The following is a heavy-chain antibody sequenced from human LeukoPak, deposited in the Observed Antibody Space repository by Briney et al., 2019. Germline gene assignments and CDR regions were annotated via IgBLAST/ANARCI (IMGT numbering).Heavy chain of an antibody. D-gene: IGHD6-6*01. J-gene: IGHJ5*02. CDR1: GGTFSSYA. CDR3: ARDHIAARPDEYWFDP. V-gene: IGHV1-69*06. CDR2: IIPIFGTA. Sequence: GASVKVSCKASGGTFSSYAISWVRQAPGQGLEWMGGIIPIFGTANYAQKFQGRVMITADKSTSTAYMELSSLRSEDTAVYYCARDHIAARPDEYWFDPWGQGTLVTVSS.